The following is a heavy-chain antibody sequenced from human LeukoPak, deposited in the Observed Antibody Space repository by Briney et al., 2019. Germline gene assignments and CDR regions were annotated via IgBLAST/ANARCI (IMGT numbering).Heavy chain of an antibody. V-gene: IGHV3-23*01. J-gene: IGHJ4*02. CDR2: ISGGGGST. CDR1: GFTFSSYA. Sequence: GGSLRLSCAASGFTFSSYAMSWVRQAPGKGLEWVSTISGGGGSTYYADSVKGRFTISRDNSKNTLYVQMNSLRAEDTAVYYCAKLGYYYDSSGDWGQGTLVTVSS. CDR3: AKLGYYYDSSGD. D-gene: IGHD3-22*01.